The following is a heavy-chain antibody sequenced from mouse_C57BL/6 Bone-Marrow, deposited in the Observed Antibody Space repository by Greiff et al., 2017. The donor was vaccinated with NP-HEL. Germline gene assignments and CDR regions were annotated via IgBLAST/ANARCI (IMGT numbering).Heavy chain of an antibody. V-gene: IGHV1-72*01. J-gene: IGHJ2*01. CDR2: IDPHSGGT. D-gene: IGHD1-1*01. Sequence: QVQLQQPGAELVKPGASVKLSCKASGYTFTSYLMHWVKQRPGRGLEWIGRIDPHSGGTKYNDKFTSKATLTVDKHSSTAYMQLNSLTSEDSAVYYCARYYYGSSSFDYWGQGTTLTVSS. CDR3: ARYYYGSSSFDY. CDR1: GYTFTSYL.